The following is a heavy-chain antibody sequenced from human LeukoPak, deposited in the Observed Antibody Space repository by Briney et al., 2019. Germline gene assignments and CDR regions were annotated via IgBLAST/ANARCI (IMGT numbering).Heavy chain of an antibody. Sequence: PSETLSLTCAVSGYSINSGYYWGWIRQPSGKGLEWIGSISQSGSTYYRASLKSRVTISMDTSKNQFYLKLRSVTAADTAVYYCARHTYCLGGSCYVDNWGQGTLVTVSS. CDR2: ISQSGST. CDR3: ARHTYCLGGSCYVDN. V-gene: IGHV4-38-2*01. J-gene: IGHJ4*02. CDR1: GYSINSGYY. D-gene: IGHD2-15*01.